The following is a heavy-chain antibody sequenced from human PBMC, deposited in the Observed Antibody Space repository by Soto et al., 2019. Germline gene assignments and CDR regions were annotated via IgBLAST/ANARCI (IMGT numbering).Heavy chain of an antibody. Sequence: GGSLRLSCAASGFTFSSYDMSWVRQAPGKGLEWVSVISAGGGSTYSADSVKGRFTISRDNSKNSLYLQMNSLRAEDTALYYCAREGSGWSYFDYWGPGTLVTVSS. CDR3: AREGSGWSYFDY. CDR2: ISAGGGST. CDR1: GFTFSSYD. J-gene: IGHJ4*02. V-gene: IGHV3-23*01. D-gene: IGHD6-13*01.